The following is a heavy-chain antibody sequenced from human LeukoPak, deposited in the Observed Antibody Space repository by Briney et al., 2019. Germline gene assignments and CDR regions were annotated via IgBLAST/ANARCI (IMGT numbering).Heavy chain of an antibody. J-gene: IGHJ4*02. CDR1: GYTFRSYG. Sequence: ASAKVSCKASGYTFRSYGITWVRQAPGQGLEWMGWISAYNGNTNFAQKFQGRLTMTTDTSTSTAYMELRRLRSDDTAVYYCARGRRTYCGGDCESCDYWGQGTLVTVSS. CDR2: ISAYNGNT. V-gene: IGHV1-18*01. D-gene: IGHD2-21*02. CDR3: ARGRRTYCGGDCESCDY.